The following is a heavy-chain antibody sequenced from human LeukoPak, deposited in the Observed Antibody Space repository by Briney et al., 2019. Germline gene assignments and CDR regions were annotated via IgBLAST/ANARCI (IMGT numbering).Heavy chain of an antibody. V-gene: IGHV3-33*01. CDR1: GFTFSSYG. J-gene: IGHJ4*02. CDR3: ASNSRIAVAGGSYY. Sequence: GGSLRLSCAASGFTFSSYGMRWVRQAPGKGLEWVAVIWYDGSNKYYADSVKGRFTISRDNSKNTLYLQMNSLRAEDTAVYYCASNSRIAVAGGSYYWGQGTLVTVSS. CDR2: IWYDGSNK. D-gene: IGHD6-19*01.